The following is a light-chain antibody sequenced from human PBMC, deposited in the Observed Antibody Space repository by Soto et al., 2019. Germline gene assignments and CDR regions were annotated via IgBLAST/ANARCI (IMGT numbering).Light chain of an antibody. V-gene: IGKV1-5*01. J-gene: IGKJ4*01. Sequence: DIQMTQSPSTLSASVGDRVTITCRASQSISSWLAWYQQKPGKAPKLLIYDAYRLESGVPSSVSGGGSGTEFTLTISSLQPDDFATYYCQQYNSYSLTFGGGTKVEI. CDR3: QQYNSYSLT. CDR1: QSISSW. CDR2: DAY.